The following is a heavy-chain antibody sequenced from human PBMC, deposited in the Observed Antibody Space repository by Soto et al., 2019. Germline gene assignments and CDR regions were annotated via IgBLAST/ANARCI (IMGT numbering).Heavy chain of an antibody. CDR1: GYTFTSYA. V-gene: IGHV1-3*05. CDR2: INAGNGNT. CDR3: ARGGGWYVWSDP. D-gene: IGHD6-19*01. J-gene: IGHJ5*02. Sequence: QVQLVQSGAEEKKPGASVKVSCKASGYTFTSYAMHWVRQAPGQRLEWMGWINAGNGNTKYSQKFQGRVTITRDTAASTAYMELSSLRSEDTAVYYCARGGGWYVWSDPWGQGTLVTVSS.